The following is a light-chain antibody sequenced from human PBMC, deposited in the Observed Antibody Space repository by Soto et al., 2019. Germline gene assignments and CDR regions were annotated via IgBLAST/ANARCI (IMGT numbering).Light chain of an antibody. CDR1: QSVSSN. V-gene: IGKV3-11*01. Sequence: EMVLTQSPATVSLAEGERATRSGRASQSVSSNLAWYQQKPGQAPRLLIYDASNRATGIPARFSGSGSGTDFTLTISSLEPEDYAVYYCQQRDNWPLTFGGGTKVDIK. CDR2: DAS. CDR3: QQRDNWPLT. J-gene: IGKJ4*01.